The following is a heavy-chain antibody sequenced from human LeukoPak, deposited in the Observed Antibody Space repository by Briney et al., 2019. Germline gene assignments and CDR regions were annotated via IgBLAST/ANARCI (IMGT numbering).Heavy chain of an antibody. CDR2: SLYDGTKE. CDR1: GFIFSNYV. D-gene: IGHD6-13*01. CDR3: AKDSIAAAGREFDY. Sequence: PGGSLRLSCTASGFIFSNYVMHWVRQAPGKGLEWVALSLYDGTKEYYADSVKGRFTISRDNSKNTLYLQMNSLRAEDTAVYYCAKDSIAAAGREFDYWGQGTLVTVSS. J-gene: IGHJ4*02. V-gene: IGHV3-30*18.